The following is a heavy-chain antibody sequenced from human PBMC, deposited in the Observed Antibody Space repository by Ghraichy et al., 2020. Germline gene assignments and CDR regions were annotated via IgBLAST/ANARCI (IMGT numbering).Heavy chain of an antibody. V-gene: IGHV3-21*06. J-gene: IGHJ5*01. Sequence: GGSLRLSCQASEFTFGNYGMIWGRQAPGKGLEWVSYISHSSTYKYYIDSVKGRFTISTDNSKNSLFLQMNSLTVEDTAVYYCARRDDAASGLGGWFDYWGQGTVVTVAS. CDR2: ISHSSTYK. D-gene: IGHD6-13*01. CDR1: EFTFGNYG. CDR3: ARRDDAASGLGGWFDY.